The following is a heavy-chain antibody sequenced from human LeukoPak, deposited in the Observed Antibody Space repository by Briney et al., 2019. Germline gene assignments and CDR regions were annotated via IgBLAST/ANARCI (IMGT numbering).Heavy chain of an antibody. V-gene: IGHV3-9*01. Sequence: PGRSLRLSCAASGFTFDDYAMHWVRQAPGKGLEWVSGISWNSGSIGYADSVKGRFTISRDNSKNTLYLQMNSLRAEDTAVYYCAVSSYYYDSSGYVSFDYWGQGTLVTVSS. CDR2: ISWNSGSI. D-gene: IGHD3-22*01. CDR1: GFTFDDYA. CDR3: AVSSYYYDSSGYVSFDY. J-gene: IGHJ4*02.